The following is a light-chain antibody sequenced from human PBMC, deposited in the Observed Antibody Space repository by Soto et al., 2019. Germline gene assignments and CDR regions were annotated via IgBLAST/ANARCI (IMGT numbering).Light chain of an antibody. CDR2: DVS. CDR3: SSYTRDTTLV. Sequence: QSALTQPASVSGSPGQSITISCTGTSSDVGNYNYVSWYQQYPGKAPRLMIYDVSNRPSVVSNRFSGSKSANTASLTISGLQAEDEADYYCSSYTRDTTLVFGGGTKVTVL. CDR1: SSDVGNYNY. V-gene: IGLV2-14*03. J-gene: IGLJ2*01.